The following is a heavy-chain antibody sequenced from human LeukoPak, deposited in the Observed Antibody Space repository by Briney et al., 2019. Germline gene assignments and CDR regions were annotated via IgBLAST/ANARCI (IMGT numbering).Heavy chain of an antibody. V-gene: IGHV3-23*01. CDR2: ISGSGGST. D-gene: IGHD2-15*01. CDR1: GFTFSNYA. CDR3: ARAPGYCSGGSCYDY. J-gene: IGHJ4*02. Sequence: PGGSLRLSCAASGFTFSNYAMSWVRQAPGRGLEWVSLISGSGGSTNYADSVKGRFSISRDNSKNTVYLQMKSLRADDTALYYCARAPGYCSGGSCYDYWGQGILVTVSS.